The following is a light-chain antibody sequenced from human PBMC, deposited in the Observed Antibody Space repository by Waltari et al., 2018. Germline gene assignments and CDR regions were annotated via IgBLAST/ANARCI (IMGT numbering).Light chain of an antibody. J-gene: IGKJ4*01. CDR2: DAS. V-gene: IGKV3-11*01. CDR3: QQRSNWPLT. Sequence: ELVLTQSTATLSLSPGERATLSCRTSQSVSSYLAWYQQKPGQAPRLLISDASNRATGIPARFSGSGSGTDFTLTISSLEPEDFAVYYCQQRSNWPLTFGGGTKVEIK. CDR1: QSVSSY.